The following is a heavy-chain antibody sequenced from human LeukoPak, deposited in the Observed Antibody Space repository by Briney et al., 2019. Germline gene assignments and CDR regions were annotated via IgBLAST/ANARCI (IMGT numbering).Heavy chain of an antibody. D-gene: IGHD3-22*01. CDR1: GYSFTSYW. J-gene: IGHJ4*02. CDR2: IYPGDSDT. CDR3: ARGLNYYDSSSYYWIY. Sequence: GESLKISCKGSGYSFTSYWIGWVRQMPGKGLEWMGIIYPGDSDTRYSPSFQGQVTISADKSISTAYLQWSSLKASDTAMYYRARGLNYYDSSSYYWIYWGQGTLVTVSS. V-gene: IGHV5-51*01.